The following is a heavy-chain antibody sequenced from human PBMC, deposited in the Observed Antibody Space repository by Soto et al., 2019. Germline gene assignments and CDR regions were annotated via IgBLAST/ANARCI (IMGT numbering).Heavy chain of an antibody. CDR1: GYSFTSYW. V-gene: IGHV5-10-1*01. D-gene: IGHD3-22*01. CDR3: ARRSIRNYYDSSGYYGLFDP. CDR2: IDPSDSYT. Sequence: GESLKISCKGSGYSFTSYWISWVRQMPGKGLEWMGRIDPSDSYTNYSPSFQGHVTISADKSISTAYLQWSSLKASDTAMYYCARRSIRNYYDSSGYYGLFDPWGQGTLVTVSS. J-gene: IGHJ5*02.